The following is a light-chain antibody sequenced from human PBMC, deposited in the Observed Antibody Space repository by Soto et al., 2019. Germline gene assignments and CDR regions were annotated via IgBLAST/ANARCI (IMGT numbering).Light chain of an antibody. CDR3: QPSGWSPPYT. Sequence: IVLTQSPGTLSLSPGERATLSCRASQSVSSIYLAWYQQKPGQAPSLLIHGGSSRATGIPDRLSGRGSGTDFPLTISRLAREGFVVYYCQPSGWSPPYTFGQGTKLEIK. V-gene: IGKV3-20*01. J-gene: IGKJ2*01. CDR1: QSVSSIY. CDR2: GGS.